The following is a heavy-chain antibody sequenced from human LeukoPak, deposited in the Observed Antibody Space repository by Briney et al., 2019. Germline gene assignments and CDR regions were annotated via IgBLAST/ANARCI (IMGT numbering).Heavy chain of an antibody. Sequence: ASVKVSCKASGFTSTGSTLQWVRQARGQHLEWIAWIVVGSGNTNYAQKFQERLILTRDMATRTVYMELSSLSSEDTAVYYCARRTCGGDCYMVLDHGFDIWGQGTMVTVSS. CDR3: ARRTCGGDCYMVLDHGFDI. J-gene: IGHJ3*02. CDR2: IVVGSGNT. CDR1: GFTSTGST. D-gene: IGHD2-21*02. V-gene: IGHV1-58*01.